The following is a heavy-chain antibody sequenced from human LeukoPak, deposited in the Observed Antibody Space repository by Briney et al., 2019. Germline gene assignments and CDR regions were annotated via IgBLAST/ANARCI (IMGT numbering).Heavy chain of an antibody. CDR3: ARDMYDAFDI. D-gene: IGHD3-10*02. J-gene: IGHJ3*02. V-gene: IGHV3-30*14. CDR1: GFTFSSYA. Sequence: EGSLRLSCAASGFTFSSYAMYWVRQSPGKGLEWVAVISYDGSNKYYADSVKGRFTISRDNSKNTLYLQMNSLRAEDTAVYYCARDMYDAFDIWGQGTMVTVSS. CDR2: ISYDGSNK.